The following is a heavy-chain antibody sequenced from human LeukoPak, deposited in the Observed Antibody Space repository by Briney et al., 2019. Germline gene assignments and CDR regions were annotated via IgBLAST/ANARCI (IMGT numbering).Heavy chain of an antibody. Sequence: SETLSLTCTVSGGSISSYYWSWIRQPPGKGLEWIGYIYYSGSTNYNPSLKSRVTISVDTSKNQFSLKLSSVTAADTAVYYCARGLSYDFWSGYYPLDYWGQGTLVTVSS. V-gene: IGHV4-59*01. D-gene: IGHD3-3*01. J-gene: IGHJ4*02. CDR2: IYYSGST. CDR3: ARGLSYDFWSGYYPLDY. CDR1: GGSISSYY.